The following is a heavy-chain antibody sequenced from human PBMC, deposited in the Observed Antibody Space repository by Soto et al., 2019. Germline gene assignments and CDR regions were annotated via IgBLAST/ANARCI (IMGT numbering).Heavy chain of an antibody. CDR1: GFTFSSYW. CDR3: APEAYRSSSGDYYGMDV. D-gene: IGHD6-6*01. J-gene: IGHJ6*02. Sequence: GALRLSCAASGFTFSSYWMHWVRQAPGKGLVWVSRMNSDGSTTNYADAGKGRFTISRDNSKNTLYLQMSRLAVEDTAVYYCAPEAYRSSSGDYYGMDVWGQGTTVTVSS. CDR2: MNSDGSTT. V-gene: IGHV3-74*01.